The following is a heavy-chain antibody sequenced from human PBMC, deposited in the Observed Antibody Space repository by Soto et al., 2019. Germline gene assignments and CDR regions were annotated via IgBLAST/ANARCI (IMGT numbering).Heavy chain of an antibody. CDR3: AKDSGFPDFGAVLHAFAI. J-gene: IGHJ3*02. CDR1: GFTFRDFA. D-gene: IGHD3-3*01. CDR2: IRALVSTA. V-gene: IGHV3-23*01. Sequence: GGSLRLSCAASGFTFRDFAMSWVRQAPGRGLGWVSTIRALVSTAFYADSVRGRFTISRDNSDNTLYLQMNSLRAEDTAVYYCAKDSGFPDFGAVLHAFAIWGQGTMVTVSS.